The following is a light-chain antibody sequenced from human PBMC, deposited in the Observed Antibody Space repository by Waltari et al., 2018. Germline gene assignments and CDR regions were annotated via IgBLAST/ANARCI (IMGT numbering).Light chain of an antibody. Sequence: DIQMTQSPSSLSASVGDRVPITCRASQDIGSWLAWYQQKPGKAPKLLIYAASRLESGVPPRFSGSGSGTDFILAISSLQPEDFAIYYCQQRTDWPPLTFGGGTKVEIK. V-gene: IGKV1-12*01. J-gene: IGKJ4*01. CDR3: QQRTDWPPLT. CDR2: AAS. CDR1: QDIGSW.